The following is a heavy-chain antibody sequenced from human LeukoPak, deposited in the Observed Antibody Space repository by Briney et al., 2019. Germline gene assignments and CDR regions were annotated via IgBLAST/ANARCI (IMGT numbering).Heavy chain of an antibody. CDR1: GGTFSSYA. Sequence: SVKVSCKASGGTFSSYAISWVRQAPGQGLEWMGGIIPIFGTANYARKFQGRVTITADESTSTAYMELSSLRSEDTAVYYCARGPYDFWSGYPLPYYYYMDVWGKGTTVTVSS. D-gene: IGHD3-3*01. CDR3: ARGPYDFWSGYPLPYYYYMDV. J-gene: IGHJ6*03. CDR2: IIPIFGTA. V-gene: IGHV1-69*01.